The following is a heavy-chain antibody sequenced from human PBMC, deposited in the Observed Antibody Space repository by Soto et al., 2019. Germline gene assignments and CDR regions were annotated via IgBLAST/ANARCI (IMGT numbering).Heavy chain of an antibody. J-gene: IGHJ4*02. V-gene: IGHV3-23*01. D-gene: IGHD5-12*01. Sequence: EVQLLESGGGLVQPGGSLRLSCAASGFTFSSYAMSWVRQAPGKGLEWDSAISGSGGSTYYADSVKGRFTISRDNSKNTLYLQMNSLRAEDTAVYYCAKRPRVATIPDYWGQGTLVTVSS. CDR2: ISGSGGST. CDR1: GFTFSSYA. CDR3: AKRPRVATIPDY.